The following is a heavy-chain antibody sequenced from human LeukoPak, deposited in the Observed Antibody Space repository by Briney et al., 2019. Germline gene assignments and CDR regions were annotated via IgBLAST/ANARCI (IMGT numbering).Heavy chain of an antibody. V-gene: IGHV3-23*01. J-gene: IGHJ4*02. CDR1: GFTFSSYA. CDR3: AKNTSGTYLDY. Sequence: PGGSLRLSCAASGFTFSSYAMTWVRQAPGKGLEWVSSISTSGVSTNYAVSVKGRFTISRDNSKTMVYLQMNSLRAGDTAVYYCAKNTSGTYLDYWGQGILVTVSS. D-gene: IGHD1-26*01. CDR2: ISTSGVST.